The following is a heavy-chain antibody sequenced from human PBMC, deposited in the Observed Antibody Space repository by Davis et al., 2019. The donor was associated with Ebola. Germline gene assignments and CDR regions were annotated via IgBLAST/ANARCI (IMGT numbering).Heavy chain of an antibody. Sequence: MPSETLSLTCTVSGGSISSYYWSWIRQPPGKGLEWIGYIYYSGSTNYNPSLKSRVTISVDRSKNQFSLKLSSVTAADTAVYYCAREGWLRRQYYFDYWGQGTLVTVSS. CDR1: GGSISSYY. J-gene: IGHJ4*02. CDR3: AREGWLRRQYYFDY. V-gene: IGHV4-59*12. D-gene: IGHD5-12*01. CDR2: IYYSGST.